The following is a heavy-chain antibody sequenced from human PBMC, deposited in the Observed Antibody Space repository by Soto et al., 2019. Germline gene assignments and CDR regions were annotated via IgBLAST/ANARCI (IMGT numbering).Heavy chain of an antibody. CDR2: VFRSGSI. J-gene: IGHJ4*02. V-gene: IGHV4-61*01. Sequence: SEPLSLTCNVSGGSMTTGSYFWSWIRQPPGKGLEWIGYVFRSGSINYSPSFKSRVTISIDTSKNQFSLMLKSVTAADTAVYFCARARNRYFDYWGQGALVTVSS. CDR1: GGSMTTGSYF. D-gene: IGHD1-1*01. CDR3: ARARNRYFDY.